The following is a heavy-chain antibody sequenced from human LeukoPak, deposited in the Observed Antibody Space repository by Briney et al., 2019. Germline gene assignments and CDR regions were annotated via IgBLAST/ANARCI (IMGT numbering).Heavy chain of an antibody. Sequence: ASVKVSCKASGYTFTGYYIHWVRQAPGQGLEWMGWINPNSGGTNYAQKFQGRVTMTRDTSISTAYMELSRLRSDDTAVYYCAKATPIAVAGIDYWGQGTLVTVSS. D-gene: IGHD6-19*01. J-gene: IGHJ4*02. CDR1: GYTFTGYY. CDR2: INPNSGGT. V-gene: IGHV1-2*02. CDR3: AKATPIAVAGIDY.